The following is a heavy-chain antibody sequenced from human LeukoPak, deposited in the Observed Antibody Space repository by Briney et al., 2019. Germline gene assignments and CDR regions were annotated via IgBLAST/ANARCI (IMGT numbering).Heavy chain of an antibody. Sequence: GGSLRLSCAASGFTFSSYGMHWVRQAPGKGLEWVAFIRYDGSNKYYADSVKGRFTISRDNAKNSLYLQMNSLRAEDTALYYCARDHYDSSGYPYYFDYWGQGTLVTVSS. V-gene: IGHV3-30*02. CDR2: IRYDGSNK. CDR1: GFTFSSYG. CDR3: ARDHYDSSGYPYYFDY. J-gene: IGHJ4*02. D-gene: IGHD3-22*01.